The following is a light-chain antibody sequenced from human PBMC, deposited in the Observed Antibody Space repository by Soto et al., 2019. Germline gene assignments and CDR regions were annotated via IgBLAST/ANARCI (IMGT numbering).Light chain of an antibody. J-gene: IGLJ3*02. CDR3: CSYAGSSTWV. V-gene: IGLV2-23*02. CDR1: SSDVGSYNL. Sequence: QSALTQPASGSGSPGQSITISCTGTSSDVGSYNLVSWYQQRPGKAPKLMSYEVSKRPSGVSNRFSGSKSGNTASLTISGLQAEDEADYSCCSYAGSSTWVFVGGTKVTVL. CDR2: EVS.